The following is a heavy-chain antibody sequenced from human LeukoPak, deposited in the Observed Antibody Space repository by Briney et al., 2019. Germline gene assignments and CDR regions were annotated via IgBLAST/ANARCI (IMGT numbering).Heavy chain of an antibody. V-gene: IGHV4-59*01. CDR2: IYYSGST. Sequence: SETLSLTCTVSGGSISSYYWSWIRQPPGKGLEWIGYIYYSGSTNYNPSLKSRVTISVDTSKNQFSLKLSSVTAADTAVYYCARGPLRIYGDYVRRNWYFDLWGRGTLVTVSS. CDR3: ARGPLRIYGDYVRRNWYFDL. J-gene: IGHJ2*01. D-gene: IGHD4-17*01. CDR1: GGSISSYY.